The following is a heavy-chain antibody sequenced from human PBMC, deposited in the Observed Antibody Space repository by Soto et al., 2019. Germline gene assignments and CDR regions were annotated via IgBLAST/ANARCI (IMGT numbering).Heavy chain of an antibody. J-gene: IGHJ4*02. CDR1: GFTFSSYA. V-gene: IGHV3-30-3*01. CDR3: AREYYPGYCSGGSCYSFAY. Sequence: QVQLVESGGGVVQPGRSLRLSCAASGFTFSSYAMHWVRQAPGKGLEWVAVISYDGSNKYYADSVKGRFTISRDNSKNTLYLQMNSLRPEDTAVYYCAREYYPGYCSGGSCYSFAYWGQGTLVTVSS. CDR2: ISYDGSNK. D-gene: IGHD2-15*01.